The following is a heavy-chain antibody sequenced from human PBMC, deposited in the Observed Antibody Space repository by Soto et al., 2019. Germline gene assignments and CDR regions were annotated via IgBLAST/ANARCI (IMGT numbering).Heavy chain of an antibody. J-gene: IGHJ3*02. D-gene: IGHD3-3*01. CDR3: ARALGAVDFGVVPHDAFDI. Sequence: GGSLRLSCAASGFTFDDYGMSWVRQAPGKGLEWVSGINWNGGSTGYADSVKGRFTISRDNAKNSLYLQMNSLRAEDTALYHCARALGAVDFGVVPHDAFDIWGQGTMVTISS. V-gene: IGHV3-20*01. CDR1: GFTFDDYG. CDR2: INWNGGST.